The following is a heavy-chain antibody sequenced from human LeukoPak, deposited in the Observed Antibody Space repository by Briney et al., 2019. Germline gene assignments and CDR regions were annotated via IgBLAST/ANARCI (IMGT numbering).Heavy chain of an antibody. V-gene: IGHV1-46*01. CDR1: GYTFTRYY. J-gene: IGHJ5*02. CDR3: ARDNSLEDMAWWFDP. CDR2: INPSGGNT. D-gene: IGHD5-24*01. Sequence: ASVKVSCKASGYTFTRYYMHWVRQAPGQGLEWMGIINPSGGNTNYAQKFQGRLTMTRDLSTTTDYMELSSLRLEDTAVYYCARDNSLEDMAWWFDPWGQGTLVIVSS.